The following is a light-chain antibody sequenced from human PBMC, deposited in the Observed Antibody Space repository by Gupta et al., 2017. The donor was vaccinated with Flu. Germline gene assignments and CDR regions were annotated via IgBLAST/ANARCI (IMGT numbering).Light chain of an antibody. Sequence: DIQMTPSPSTPSASVGDRVTITCRASQSISSWLAWFQQKAGKAPKLLIYQASNLESGVPSRFSGRGSGTEFTLTISSLQPDDSATYYCQQYNNYWTFGQGTKVEIK. CDR2: QAS. CDR1: QSISSW. CDR3: QQYNNYWT. J-gene: IGKJ1*01. V-gene: IGKV1-5*03.